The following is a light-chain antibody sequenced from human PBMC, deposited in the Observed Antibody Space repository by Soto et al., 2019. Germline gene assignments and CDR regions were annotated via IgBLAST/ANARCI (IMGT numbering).Light chain of an antibody. J-gene: IGKJ1*01. Sequence: EIGMTQSPATLSVSPGDRATLSCRASQSVNINLAWYKQKPGQAPRLLIYGASTRATGIPASFSGSGSGTEFTLTISSLQSEDFAVYYCQQYNNWPRTFGQGTKVDIK. V-gene: IGKV3-15*01. CDR3: QQYNNWPRT. CDR1: QSVNIN. CDR2: GAS.